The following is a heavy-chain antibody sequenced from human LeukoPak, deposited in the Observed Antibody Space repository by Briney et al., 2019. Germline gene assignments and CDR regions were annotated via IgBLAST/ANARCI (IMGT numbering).Heavy chain of an antibody. CDR1: GFDFTSYW. Sequence: GEALQISCKGPGFDFTSYWIGWVRPVPGKGLGWMGIIYPGDSDIRYSPSFQGQVSISADKSNSTAYLQWSSLKASDTAMYYCARRSGWYSAFDIWGQGTMVTVSS. V-gene: IGHV5-51*01. CDR2: IYPGDSDI. CDR3: ARRSGWYSAFDI. J-gene: IGHJ3*02. D-gene: IGHD6-19*01.